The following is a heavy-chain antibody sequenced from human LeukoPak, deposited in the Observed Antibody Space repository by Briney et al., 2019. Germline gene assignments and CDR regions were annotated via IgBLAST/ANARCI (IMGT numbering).Heavy chain of an antibody. CDR3: ARLYSSSWFCDY. CDR1: GFTFSSYS. J-gene: IGHJ4*02. D-gene: IGHD6-13*01. Sequence: GGSLRLSCAASGFTFSSYSMNWVRKAPGKGLEWVSSISSSSSYIYYADSVKGRFTISRDNAKNSLYLQMNSLRAEDTAVYYCARLYSSSWFCDYWGQGTLVTVSS. CDR2: ISSSSSYI. V-gene: IGHV3-21*01.